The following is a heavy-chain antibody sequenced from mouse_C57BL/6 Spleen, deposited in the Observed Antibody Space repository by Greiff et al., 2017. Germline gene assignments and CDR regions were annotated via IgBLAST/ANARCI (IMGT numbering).Heavy chain of an antibody. CDR2: INPNYGTT. CDR3: ARGGENYYGNRGYFDV. CDR1: GYSFTDYN. D-gene: IGHD1-1*01. J-gene: IGHJ1*03. Sequence: EVQLQQSGPELVKPGASVKISCKASGYSFTDYNMNWVKQSNGKSLEWIGVINPNYGTTSYNQKFKGKATLTVDPSSITAYMQLNSLTSEDSAVYYCARGGENYYGNRGYFDVWGTGTTVTVSS. V-gene: IGHV1-39*01.